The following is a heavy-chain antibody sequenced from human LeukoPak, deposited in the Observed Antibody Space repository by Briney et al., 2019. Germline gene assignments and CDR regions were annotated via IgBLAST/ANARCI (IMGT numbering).Heavy chain of an antibody. CDR2: INSDGSRA. D-gene: IGHD5-18*01. CDR1: GFTFSSYW. V-gene: IGHV3-74*01. Sequence: GGSLRLSCAVSGFTFSSYWMHWVRQAPGKGLVWVSRINSDGSRANYADFVKGRFTISRDNAKNSLYLQMNSLRAEDTAVYYCARDRGYSYGFSQYYFDYWGQGTLVTVSS. J-gene: IGHJ4*02. CDR3: ARDRGYSYGFSQYYFDY.